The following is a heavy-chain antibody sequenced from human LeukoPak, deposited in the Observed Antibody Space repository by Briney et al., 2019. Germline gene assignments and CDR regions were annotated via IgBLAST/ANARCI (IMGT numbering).Heavy chain of an antibody. J-gene: IGHJ4*02. CDR2: IYHSGST. Sequence: PSETLSLTCAVSGGSISSNNWWSWVRQPPGKGLEWIGEIYHSGSTNYNPSLKSRVTISVDKSKNQLSLNLSSVTAADTAVYYCARFPPYCSTTSCHDWGQGTLVTVSS. CDR1: GGSISSNNW. V-gene: IGHV4-4*02. D-gene: IGHD2-2*01. CDR3: ARFPPYCSTTSCHD.